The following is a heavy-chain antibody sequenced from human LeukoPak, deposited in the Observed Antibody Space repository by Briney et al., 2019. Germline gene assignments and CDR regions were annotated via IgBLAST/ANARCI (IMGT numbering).Heavy chain of an antibody. J-gene: IGHJ4*02. Sequence: GGSLRLSCATSGFTFSSNVMSWVRQAPGKGLEWVGFIRSKAYGGTTEYAASVKGRFTISRDDSKSIAYLQMNSLKTEDTAVYYCTRDYYDSSHFDYWGQGTLVTASS. CDR3: TRDYYDSSHFDY. CDR1: GFTFSSNV. D-gene: IGHD3-22*01. V-gene: IGHV3-49*04. CDR2: IRSKAYGGTT.